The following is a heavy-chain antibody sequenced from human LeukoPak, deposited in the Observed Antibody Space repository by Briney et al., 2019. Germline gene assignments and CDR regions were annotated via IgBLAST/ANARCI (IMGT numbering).Heavy chain of an antibody. V-gene: IGHV3-7*01. CDR3: ARDGGYCSGITYPGDF. CDR2: IKEDGSTK. CDR1: GFTFSSYA. D-gene: IGHD2-15*01. Sequence: GGSLRLSCAASGFTFSSYAMSWVRQAPGKGLEWVANIKEDGSTKFYVGSVKGRFVISRDNAKSSLYLQMNSLRVEDTAIYYCARDGGYCSGITYPGDFWGQGTLVTVSP. J-gene: IGHJ4*02.